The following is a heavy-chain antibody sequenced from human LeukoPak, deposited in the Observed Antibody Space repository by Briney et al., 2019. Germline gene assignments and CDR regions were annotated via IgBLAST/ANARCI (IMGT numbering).Heavy chain of an antibody. V-gene: IGHV4-30-4*07. CDR3: ARTYYDFWSGYFSPFDY. J-gene: IGHJ4*02. CDR2: IYYSGST. CDR1: GGSISSGGYS. D-gene: IGHD3-3*01. Sequence: SETLSLTCAVSGGSISSGGYSWSWIRQPPGKGLEWIGYIYYSGSTYYNPSLKSRVTISVDTSKNQFSLKLGSVTAADTAVYYCARTYYDFWSGYFSPFDYWGQGTLVTVSS.